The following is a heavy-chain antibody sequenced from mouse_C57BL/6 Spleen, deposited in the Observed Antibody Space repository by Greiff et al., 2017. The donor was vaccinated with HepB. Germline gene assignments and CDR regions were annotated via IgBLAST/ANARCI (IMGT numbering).Heavy chain of an antibody. J-gene: IGHJ1*03. Sequence: VQLQQSGAELARPGASVKMSCKASGYTFTSYTMHWVKQRPGQGLEWIGYINPSSGYTKYNQKFKDKATLTADKSSSTAYMQLSSLTSEDSAVYYCARGSSSWYFDVWGTGTTVTVSS. CDR1: GYTFTSYT. V-gene: IGHV1-4*01. CDR3: ARGSSSWYFDV. CDR2: INPSSGYT. D-gene: IGHD1-1*01.